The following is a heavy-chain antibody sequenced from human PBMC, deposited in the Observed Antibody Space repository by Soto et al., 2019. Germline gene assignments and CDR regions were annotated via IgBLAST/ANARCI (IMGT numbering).Heavy chain of an antibody. Sequence: SGPTLVNPTQTLTLTCTFSGFSLSTSGVGVGWIRQPPGKALEWLALIYWDDDKRYSPSLKSRLTISKDTSKNQVVLTMTNLDPVDTATYYCARMIAAAGRPGMDVWGQGTTVTVSS. V-gene: IGHV2-5*02. J-gene: IGHJ6*02. CDR3: ARMIAAAGRPGMDV. D-gene: IGHD6-13*01. CDR1: GFSLSTSGVG. CDR2: IYWDDDK.